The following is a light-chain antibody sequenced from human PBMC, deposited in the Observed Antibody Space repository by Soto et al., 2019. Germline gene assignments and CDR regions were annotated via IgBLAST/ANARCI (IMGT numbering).Light chain of an antibody. J-gene: IGLJ2*01. CDR2: SNN. V-gene: IGLV1-44*01. CDR1: SSNVGTNT. CDR3: AAWDDNVDGVL. Sequence: QSVLIQPPSASATPGQRVTVSCSGSSSNVGTNTVNWYQQLPGAAPKVLVYSNNQRPSGVPDRFSGSKSGTSASLAISGLQSEDEADYYCAAWDDNVDGVLFGGGTKLTVL.